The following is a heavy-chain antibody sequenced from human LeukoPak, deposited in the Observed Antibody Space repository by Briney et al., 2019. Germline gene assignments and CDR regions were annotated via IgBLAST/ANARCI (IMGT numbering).Heavy chain of an antibody. Sequence: GGSLRLSCAASGLTFSSYAMSWVRQAPGKGLEWVSAISGSGGSTYYADSVKGRFTISRDNSKNTLYLQMNSLRAEDTAVYYCAKETTAIAAAGTEFDYWGQGTLVTVSS. CDR2: ISGSGGST. J-gene: IGHJ4*02. D-gene: IGHD6-13*01. CDR3: AKETTAIAAAGTEFDY. V-gene: IGHV3-23*01. CDR1: GLTFSSYA.